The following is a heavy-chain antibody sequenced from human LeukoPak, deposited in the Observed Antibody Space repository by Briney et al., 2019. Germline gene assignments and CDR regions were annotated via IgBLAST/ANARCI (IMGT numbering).Heavy chain of an antibody. D-gene: IGHD6-19*01. J-gene: IGHJ4*02. V-gene: IGHV3-7*01. CDR2: IKPDGGEK. CDR3: ARSLRVAVAASY. Sequence: GGSLRLSCAASGFTFSTYWMSWVRQAPGKGLEWVANIKPDGGEKYYVDSVKGRFTISRDNAKNSLNLQMNSLTAEDTAIYYCARSLRVAVAASYWGQGTLVTVSS. CDR1: GFTFSTYW.